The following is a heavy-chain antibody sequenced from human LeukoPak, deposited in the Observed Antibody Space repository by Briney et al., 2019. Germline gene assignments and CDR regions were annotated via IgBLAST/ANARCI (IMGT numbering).Heavy chain of an antibody. CDR2: ISSSSSYI. V-gene: IGHV3-21*01. J-gene: IGHJ4*02. CDR1: GFTFSSYS. CDR3: ARGPVRTTVTPGYFDY. D-gene: IGHD4-17*01. Sequence: GGSLRLFCAASGFTFSSYSMNWARQAPGKGLEWVSSISSSSSYIYYADSVKGRFTISRDNAKNSLYLQMNSLRAEDTAVYYCARGPVRTTVTPGYFDYWGQGTLVTVSS.